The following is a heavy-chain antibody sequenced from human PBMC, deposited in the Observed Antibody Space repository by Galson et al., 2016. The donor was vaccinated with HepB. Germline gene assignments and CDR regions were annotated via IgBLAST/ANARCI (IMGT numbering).Heavy chain of an antibody. V-gene: IGHV4-39*07. J-gene: IGHJ4*02. CDR3: ARGVWFGALDY. CDR2: VYYTGCT. D-gene: IGHD3-10*01. Sequence: ETLSLTCTVSGGSISRSSYYWGWTRQPPGQGRDWIVRVYYTGCTYYNSSLKSRVTLSVDTSKNQFSLKLNSVTAADTAVNYCARGVWFGALDYWGQGTLVTVSS. CDR1: GGSISRSSYY.